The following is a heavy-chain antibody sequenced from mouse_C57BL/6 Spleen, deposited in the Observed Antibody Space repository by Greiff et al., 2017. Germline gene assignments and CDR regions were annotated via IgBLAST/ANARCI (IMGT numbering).Heavy chain of an antibody. D-gene: IGHD1-1*01. CDR3: ARIDYGSSNWYFDV. V-gene: IGHV1-81*01. CDR2: IYPRSGNT. CDR1: GYTFTSYG. J-gene: IGHJ1*03. Sequence: QVQLQQSGAELARPGASVKLSCKASGYTFTSYGISWVKQRTGQGLEWIGEIYPRSGNTYYNEKFKGKATLTADKSSSTAYMELRSLTSEDSAVYFCARIDYGSSNWYFDVWGTGTTVTVSS.